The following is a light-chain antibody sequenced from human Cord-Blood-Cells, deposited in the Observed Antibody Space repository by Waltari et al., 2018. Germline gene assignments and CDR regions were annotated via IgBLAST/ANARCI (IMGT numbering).Light chain of an antibody. CDR2: YDD. Sequence: QSVLTQPPSVSEAPRQRVTISCSGSSSNIGHNAVTWYQQLQGKAPKPLIYYDDLLPSGVSDRFSGSKSGTSASLAISGLQSEDEADYYCAAWDDSLNGWVFGGGTKLTVL. CDR1: SSNIGHNA. V-gene: IGLV1-36*01. CDR3: AAWDDSLNGWV. J-gene: IGLJ3*02.